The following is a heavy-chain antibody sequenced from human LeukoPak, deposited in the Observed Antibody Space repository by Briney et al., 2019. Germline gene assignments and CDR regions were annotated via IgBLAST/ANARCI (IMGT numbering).Heavy chain of an antibody. Sequence: PGRSLRLSCAASGFTFSSYGMHWVRQAPGKGLEWVAVISYDGSNKYYADSVKGRFTISRDNSKNTLYLQMNSLRAEDTAVYYCAKDRPRYWDIGVVPAATDYWGQGTLVTVSS. D-gene: IGHD2-2*01. V-gene: IGHV3-30*18. CDR3: AKDRPRYWDIGVVPAATDY. CDR2: ISYDGSNK. J-gene: IGHJ4*02. CDR1: GFTFSSYG.